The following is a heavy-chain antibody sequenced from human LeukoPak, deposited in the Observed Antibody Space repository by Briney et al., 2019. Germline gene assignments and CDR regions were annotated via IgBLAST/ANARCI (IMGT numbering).Heavy chain of an antibody. CDR1: GFTFSSYS. D-gene: IGHD4-23*01. V-gene: IGHV3-21*01. Sequence: GGSLRLSCAASGFTFSSYSMNWVRQAPGKGLEWVSSISSSSSYIYYADSVKGRFTISRDNAKNSLYLQMNSLRAEDTAVYYCARANGGKSYYYYYYMDVWGKGTTVTVSS. CDR2: ISSSSSYI. J-gene: IGHJ6*03. CDR3: ARANGGKSYYYYYYMDV.